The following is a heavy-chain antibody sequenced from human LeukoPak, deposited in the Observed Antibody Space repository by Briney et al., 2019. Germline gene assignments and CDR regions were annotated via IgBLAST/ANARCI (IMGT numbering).Heavy chain of an antibody. D-gene: IGHD4-17*01. J-gene: IGHJ6*03. CDR3: ARDPTVHYYYYYMDV. Sequence: ASVKVSCKASGYTFTGYYMHWVRQAPGQGLEWMGWINPNSGGTNYAQKFQGRVTMTRDTSISTAYMELSRLRSDDTAVYYCARDPTVHYYYYYMDVWGKGTTVTVSS. CDR2: INPNSGGT. V-gene: IGHV1-2*02. CDR1: GYTFTGYY.